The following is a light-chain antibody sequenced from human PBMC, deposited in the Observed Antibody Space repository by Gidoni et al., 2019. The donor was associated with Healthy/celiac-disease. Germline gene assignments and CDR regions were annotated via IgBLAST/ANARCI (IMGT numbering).Light chain of an antibody. Sequence: TQSPGTLSLSPGERATLSCRACQSVSSSYLARYQQKPGQAPRLLIYGASSRATGIPDRFSGSGSGTDFTLTISRLEPEDFAVYYCQQYGSSPLTFGGGTKVEIK. J-gene: IGKJ4*01. CDR1: QSVSSSY. V-gene: IGKV3-20*01. CDR2: GAS. CDR3: QQYGSSPLT.